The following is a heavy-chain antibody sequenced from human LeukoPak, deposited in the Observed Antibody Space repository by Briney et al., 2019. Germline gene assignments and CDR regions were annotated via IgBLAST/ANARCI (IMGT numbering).Heavy chain of an antibody. Sequence: GGSLRLSCAVSGFPFSIYSMNGVRDAPGKALEGVSSISSSRSYIYYVDAVKGRFTISRDNAKNSLYLQMNSLRDEDTAVYYCARGILTGVDYFDYWGQGTLVTVSS. D-gene: IGHD3-9*01. V-gene: IGHV3-21*01. CDR1: GFPFSIYS. CDR2: ISSSRSYI. J-gene: IGHJ4*02. CDR3: ARGILTGVDYFDY.